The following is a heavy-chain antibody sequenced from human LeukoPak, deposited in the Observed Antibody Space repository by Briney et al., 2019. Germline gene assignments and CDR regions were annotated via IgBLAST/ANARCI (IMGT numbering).Heavy chain of an antibody. J-gene: IGHJ4*02. CDR3: VRDQCTSSSWDKGDY. CDR1: GFTFSSYA. Sequence: GGSLRLSCAASGFTFSSYAMSWVRQAPGKGLEWVSAISGSGGSTYYADSVKGRFTISRDNSKNTLYLQMNSLRAEDTAVYHCVRDQCTSSSWDKGDYWGQGTLVTVSS. D-gene: IGHD6-13*01. V-gene: IGHV3-23*01. CDR2: ISGSGGST.